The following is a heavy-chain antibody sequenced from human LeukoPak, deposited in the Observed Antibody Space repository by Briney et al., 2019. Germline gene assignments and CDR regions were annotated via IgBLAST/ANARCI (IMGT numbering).Heavy chain of an antibody. CDR1: GGSISSYY. J-gene: IGHJ1*01. D-gene: IGHD2-2*01. CDR2: IYYSGST. V-gene: IGHV4-59*01. Sequence: SETLSLTCTVSGGSISSYYWSWIRQPPGKGLEWIGYIYYSGSTYYNPSLKSRVTISVDTSKNQFSLKLSSVTAADTAVYYCARDACSSTSCYGYFQHWGQGTLVTVSS. CDR3: ARDACSSTSCYGYFQH.